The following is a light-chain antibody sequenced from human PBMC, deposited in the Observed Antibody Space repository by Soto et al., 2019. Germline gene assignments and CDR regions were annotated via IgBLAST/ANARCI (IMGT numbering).Light chain of an antibody. CDR3: QQYGSTLFT. J-gene: IGKJ3*01. V-gene: IGKV3-20*01. Sequence: IVLTQSPGTLSLSPGERATLSCGASQSVTNNFLAWYQQKPGQAPRLLIYGASSRATGVPARFSGSGSGTDFTLTISRLEPGDFAVYYCQQYGSTLFTFGPGTKVDIK. CDR1: QSVTNNF. CDR2: GAS.